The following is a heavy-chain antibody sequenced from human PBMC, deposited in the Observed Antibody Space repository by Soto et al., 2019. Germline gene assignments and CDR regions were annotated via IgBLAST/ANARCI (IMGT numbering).Heavy chain of an antibody. CDR1: GFTFSSYA. Sequence: WGSPRLSCAASGFTFSSYAMSWVRQAPAKGLAWVSAISGSGGSTYYADSVKGRFTISRDNSKNTLYLQMNSLRAEDTAVYYGAKGGVRGVIITSYYCYYGMDVWGQGTTVTVSS. CDR3: AKGGVRGVIITSYYCYYGMDV. D-gene: IGHD3-10*01. J-gene: IGHJ6*02. V-gene: IGHV3-23*01. CDR2: ISGSGGST.